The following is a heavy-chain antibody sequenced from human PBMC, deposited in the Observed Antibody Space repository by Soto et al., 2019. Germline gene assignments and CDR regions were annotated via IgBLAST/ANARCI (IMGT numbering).Heavy chain of an antibody. J-gene: IGHJ6*02. CDR1: GFTFSSYW. CDR2: IKQDGSEK. V-gene: IGHV3-7*03. Sequence: GGSLRLSCAASGFTFSSYWMSWVRQAPGKGLEWVANIKQDGSEKYYVDSVKGRFTISRDNAKNSLYLQMNSLRAEDTAVHYCARELYYDFWSGHYFAYYYYYGMDVWGQGTTVTVSS. CDR3: ARELYYDFWSGHYFAYYYYYGMDV. D-gene: IGHD3-3*01.